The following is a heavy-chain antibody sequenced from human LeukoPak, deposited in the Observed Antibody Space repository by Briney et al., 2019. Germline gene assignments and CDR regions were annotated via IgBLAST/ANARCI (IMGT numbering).Heavy chain of an antibody. V-gene: IGHV1-46*01. CDR2: INSGGGIT. CDR1: GYTFTSYY. CDR3: ARGSGTSNYLIGY. Sequence: ASVKVSCKASGYTFTSYYMHWLRQAPGQGLEWMGIINSGGGITSYVQKFQGRVTVTRDTSTSTVYMELSSLRSEDTAVYYCARGSGTSNYLIGYWGQGTLVTVSS. D-gene: IGHD5-24*01. J-gene: IGHJ4*02.